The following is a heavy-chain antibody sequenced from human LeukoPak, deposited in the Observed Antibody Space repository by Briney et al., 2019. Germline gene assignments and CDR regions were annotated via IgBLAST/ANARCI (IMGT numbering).Heavy chain of an antibody. D-gene: IGHD1-26*01. J-gene: IGHJ5*02. Sequence: SXKVSCKTSGGTFTSYAITWVRQAPGQGLEWMGKIIPISGTTNYAQKFQGRVTFTADESTSTAYMELSSLRSEDTALYYCARKLRLGGNWFDPWGQGTLVTVSS. CDR1: GGTFTSYA. V-gene: IGHV1-69*13. CDR2: IIPISGTT. CDR3: ARKLRLGGNWFDP.